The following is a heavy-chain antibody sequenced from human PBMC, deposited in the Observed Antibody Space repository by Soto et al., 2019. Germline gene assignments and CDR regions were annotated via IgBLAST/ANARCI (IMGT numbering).Heavy chain of an antibody. V-gene: IGHV1-2*04. CDR3: ARAEFWSGYYRSYYYYYGMDV. D-gene: IGHD3-3*01. Sequence: ASVKVSCKASGYTFTGYYMHWLRQAPGQGLEWMGWINPNSGGTNYAQKFQGWVTMTRDTSISTAYMELSRLRSDDTAVYYCARAEFWSGYYRSYYYYYGMDVWGQGTTVTVLL. CDR1: GYTFTGYY. J-gene: IGHJ6*02. CDR2: INPNSGGT.